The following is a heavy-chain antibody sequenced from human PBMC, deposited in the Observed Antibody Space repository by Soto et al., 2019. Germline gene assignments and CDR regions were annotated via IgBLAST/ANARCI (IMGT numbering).Heavy chain of an antibody. CDR1: GYSISSGYY. D-gene: IGHD3-22*01. V-gene: IGHV4-38-2*01. CDR2: IYHSGST. J-gene: IGHJ4*02. CDR3: ASVSDYYDSSGYPRFDY. Sequence: KTSETLSLTCAVSGYSISSGYYWGWIRQPPGKGLEWIGSIYHSGSTYYNPSLKSRVTISVDTSKNQFSLKLSSVTAADAAVYYCASVSDYYDSSGYPRFDYWGQGTLVTVSS.